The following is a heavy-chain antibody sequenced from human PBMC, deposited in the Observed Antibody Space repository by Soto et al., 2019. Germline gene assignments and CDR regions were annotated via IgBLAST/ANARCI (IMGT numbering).Heavy chain of an antibody. D-gene: IGHD2-8*01. CDR3: ANRGGAAVGLYYFDY. CDR2: IYWHDDK. V-gene: IGHV2-5*01. CDR1: GFSLSTTGVG. J-gene: IGHJ4*02. Sequence: SGPTLVNPTQTLTLTCTFSGFSLSTTGVGVSWIRQPPGKALEWLALIYWHDDKRYSPSLKSRLTITKDTSKNQVVLTMTNMNPVDTATYHSANRGGAAVGLYYFDYWGQGALVTVSS.